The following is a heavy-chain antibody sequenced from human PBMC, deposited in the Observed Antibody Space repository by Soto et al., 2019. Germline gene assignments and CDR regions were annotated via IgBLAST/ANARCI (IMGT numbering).Heavy chain of an antibody. CDR2: IVVGSGNT. V-gene: IGHV1-58*01. Sequence: SVKVSCKASGFTFTSSAVQWVRQARGQRLEWIGWIVVGSGNTNYAQKFQERVTITRDMSTSTAYMELSSLRSEDTAVYYCAAGISLAGTTDYYGMDVWGQGTTVTVSS. CDR1: GFTFTSSA. D-gene: IGHD1-1*01. J-gene: IGHJ6*02. CDR3: AAGISLAGTTDYYGMDV.